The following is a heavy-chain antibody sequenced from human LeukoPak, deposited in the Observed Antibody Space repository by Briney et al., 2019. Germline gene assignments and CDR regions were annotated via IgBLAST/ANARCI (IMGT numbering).Heavy chain of an antibody. CDR2: IYYSGST. CDR3: ARAPPGVAFDI. Sequence: PSQTLSLTCTVSGGSISSGDYYWSWIRQPPGKGLEWIGYIYYSGSTYYNPSPKSRVTISVDTSKNQFSLKLSSVTAADTAVYYCARAPPGVAFDIWGQGTMVTVSS. CDR1: GGSISSGDYY. J-gene: IGHJ3*02. D-gene: IGHD2-8*01. V-gene: IGHV4-30-4*08.